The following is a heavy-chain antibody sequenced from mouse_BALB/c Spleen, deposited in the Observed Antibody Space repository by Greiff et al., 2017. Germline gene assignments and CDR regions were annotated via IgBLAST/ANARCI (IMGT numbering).Heavy chain of an antibody. CDR1: GFAFSSYD. Sequence: EVKLVESGGGLVKPGGSLKLSCAASGFAFSSYDMSWVRQTPEKRLEWVAYISSGGGSTYYPDTVKGRFTISRDNAKNTLYLQMSSLKSEDTAMYYCARHGNYDYGDYAMDYWGQGTSVTVSS. V-gene: IGHV5-12-1*01. J-gene: IGHJ4*01. CDR3: ARHGNYDYGDYAMDY. D-gene: IGHD2-4*01. CDR2: ISSGGGST.